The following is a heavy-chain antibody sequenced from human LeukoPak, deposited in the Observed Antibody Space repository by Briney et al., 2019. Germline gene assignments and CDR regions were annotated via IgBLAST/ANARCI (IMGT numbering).Heavy chain of an antibody. CDR3: ARSLYYYGSDSFDI. J-gene: IGHJ3*02. Sequence: PSETLSLTCTVSGGSISSYYWSWIRQPPGKGLEWIGYIYYSGSTNYNFSLKSRLTMSIDTSENQFSLKLSSVTAADTAVYYCARSLYYYGSDSFDIWGQGTMVSVSS. D-gene: IGHD3-10*01. CDR2: IYYSGST. CDR1: GGSISSYY. V-gene: IGHV4-59*01.